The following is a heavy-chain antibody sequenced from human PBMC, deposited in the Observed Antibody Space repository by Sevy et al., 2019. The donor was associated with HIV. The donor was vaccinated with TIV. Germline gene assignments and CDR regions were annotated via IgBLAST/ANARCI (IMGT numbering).Heavy chain of an antibody. CDR2: IYYSGST. CDR1: GDSVNNYY. Sequence: SETLSLTFTVSGDSVNNYYWSWIRQPPGKGLEWIGYIYYSGSTNYNPSLKSRVTISVDTSKNQFSLKLTSVTAADTAVYYCARRRSGGRDFDYWGHGTLVTVSS. CDR3: ARRRSGGRDFDY. J-gene: IGHJ4*01. D-gene: IGHD3-3*01. V-gene: IGHV4-59*02.